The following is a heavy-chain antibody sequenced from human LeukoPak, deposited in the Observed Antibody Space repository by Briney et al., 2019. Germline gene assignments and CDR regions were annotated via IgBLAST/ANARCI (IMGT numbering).Heavy chain of an antibody. J-gene: IGHJ3*02. V-gene: IGHV5-51*01. D-gene: IGHD3-22*01. CDR2: IYPGDADT. CDR3: ARFPITMISEAFDI. Sequence: GESLKISCKGSGYSFTRYWIGWVRQMPGKGLEWMGIIYPGDADTRYSPSFQGQVTISADKSISTAYLQWSSLKASDTAMYYCARFPITMISEAFDIWGQGTMVTVSS. CDR1: GYSFTRYW.